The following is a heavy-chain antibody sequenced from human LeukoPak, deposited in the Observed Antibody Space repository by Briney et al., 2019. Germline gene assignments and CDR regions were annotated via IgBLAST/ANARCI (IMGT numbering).Heavy chain of an antibody. J-gene: IGHJ4*02. Sequence: SETLSLTCTVSGGSISSYYWSWIRQPPGKGLEWIGYIYYSGSTNYNPSLKSRVTISVDTSKNQFSLKLSSVTAADTAVYYCASTTGTTWDDYDYWGQGTLVTVSS. CDR1: GGSISSYY. V-gene: IGHV4-59*08. CDR2: IYYSGST. D-gene: IGHD1-7*01. CDR3: ASTTGTTWDDYDY.